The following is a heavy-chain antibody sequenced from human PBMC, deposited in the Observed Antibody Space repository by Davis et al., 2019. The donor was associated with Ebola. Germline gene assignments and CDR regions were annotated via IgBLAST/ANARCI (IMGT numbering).Heavy chain of an antibody. CDR3: ARDNILTGYSLDY. D-gene: IGHD3-9*01. CDR2: INSDGSST. J-gene: IGHJ4*02. Sequence: GESLKISCAASGFTFSSYWMHWVRQPPGKGLVWVSRINSDGSSTSYADSVKGRFTISRDNAKNTLYLQMNSLKAEDTAVYYCARDNILTGYSLDYWGQGTMVTVSS. V-gene: IGHV3-74*01. CDR1: GFTFSSYW.